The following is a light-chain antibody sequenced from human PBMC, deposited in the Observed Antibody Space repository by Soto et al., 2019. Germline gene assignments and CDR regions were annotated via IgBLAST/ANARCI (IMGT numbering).Light chain of an antibody. CDR1: QDISSH. CDR3: QQVKTYPLT. CDR2: AAS. J-gene: IGKJ4*01. V-gene: IGKV1-9*01. Sequence: DIQLTQSPSFLSASVGDRVTITCRASQDISSHLAWYQQKPGKAPKLLIYAASTLQSGVPTGFGGSGSGTEFTLTITSLQPEDFATYYCQQVKTYPLTFGGGTKVEIK.